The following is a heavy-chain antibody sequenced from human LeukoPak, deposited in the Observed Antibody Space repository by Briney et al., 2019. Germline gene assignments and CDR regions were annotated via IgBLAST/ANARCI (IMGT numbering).Heavy chain of an antibody. CDR2: INPNSGGT. V-gene: IGHV1-2*02. D-gene: IGHD2-2*01. Sequence: ASVTVSCTASGYTFTGYYMHWVRQAPGQGLEWMGWINPNSGGTNYAQKFQGRVTMTRDTSISTAYMELSRLRSDDTTVYYCARVVAPKSDAFDYWGQGTLVTVSS. CDR1: GYTFTGYY. CDR3: ARVVAPKSDAFDY. J-gene: IGHJ4*02.